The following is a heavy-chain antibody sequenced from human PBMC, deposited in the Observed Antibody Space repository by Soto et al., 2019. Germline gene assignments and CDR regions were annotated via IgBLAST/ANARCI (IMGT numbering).Heavy chain of an antibody. J-gene: IGHJ5*02. V-gene: IGHV4-39*01. CDR1: GGSISTSTYF. D-gene: IGHD1-1*01. Sequence: SETLSLTCTVSGGSISTSTYFWDWIRQPPGKGLEWIGSIYYIGNTYYNPSLKSRVTISIDTSENQFSLRLNSVTAADTAVYFCARRGSAVSVATGFDPWGRGTLVTVSS. CDR2: IYYIGNT. CDR3: ARRGSAVSVATGFDP.